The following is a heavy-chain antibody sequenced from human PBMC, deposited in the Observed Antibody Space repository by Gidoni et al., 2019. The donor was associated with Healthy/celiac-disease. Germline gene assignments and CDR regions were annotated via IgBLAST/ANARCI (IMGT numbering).Heavy chain of an antibody. D-gene: IGHD6-13*01. CDR1: GGSFSGYY. CDR3: ARVFTGEAASSVDY. Sequence: QVQLQQWGAGLLKPSETLSLTCAVYGGSFSGYYWSWIRQPPGKGLEWIGEINHSGSTNYNPSLKSRVTISVDTSKNQFSLKLSSVTAADTAVYYCARVFTGEAASSVDYWGQGTLVTVSS. CDR2: INHSGST. J-gene: IGHJ4*02. V-gene: IGHV4-34*01.